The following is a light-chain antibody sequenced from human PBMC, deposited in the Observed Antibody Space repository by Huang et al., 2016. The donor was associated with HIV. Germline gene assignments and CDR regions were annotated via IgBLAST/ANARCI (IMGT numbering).Light chain of an antibody. CDR2: DAS. CDR1: QSVSSY. CDR3: QLRT. V-gene: IGKV3-11*01. J-gene: IGKJ2*01. Sequence: EIVLTQSPATLSLSPGERATLSCRASQSVSSYLAWYQQKPGQAPRLLIYDASNRATSIPARFSGSGSGTDFTLTIDSLEPEDFALYYCQLRTFGQGTKLEIK.